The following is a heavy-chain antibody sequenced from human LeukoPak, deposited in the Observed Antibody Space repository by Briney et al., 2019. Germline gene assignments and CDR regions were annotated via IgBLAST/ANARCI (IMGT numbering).Heavy chain of an antibody. J-gene: IGHJ5*02. V-gene: IGHV4-59*01. CDR2: IYYSGST. CDR1: GVSISSFY. D-gene: IGHD6-13*01. CDR3: ARDLSSSWYNWFDP. Sequence: PSETLSLTCSVSGVSISSFYWSWIRQPPGKNLEWIGNIYYSGSTNYNPSLKSRITISLDTSKNQLSLRLSSVTAADTAVYYCARDLSSSWYNWFDPWGQGTLVTVSS.